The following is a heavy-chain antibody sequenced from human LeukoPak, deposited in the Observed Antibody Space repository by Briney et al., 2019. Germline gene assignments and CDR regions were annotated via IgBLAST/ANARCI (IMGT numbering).Heavy chain of an antibody. V-gene: IGHV1-2*02. CDR3: ARDPGVTDWFDP. Sequence: ASVTVSCTASGYTFTGHSIHWVRQAPGQGLEWMGWVSPKSGGTKYAQKFQGRVTMTRDTSISTVYMELTSLRSDDTAVYYCARDPGVTDWFDPWGQGTLVTVSS. J-gene: IGHJ5*02. D-gene: IGHD2-21*02. CDR2: VSPKSGGT. CDR1: GYTFTGHS.